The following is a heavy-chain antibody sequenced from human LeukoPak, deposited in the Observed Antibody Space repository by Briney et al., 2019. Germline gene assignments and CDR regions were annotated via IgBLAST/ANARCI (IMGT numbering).Heavy chain of an antibody. J-gene: IGHJ5*02. CDR3: ARDWGRIVVVPAWALNWFDP. CDR2: ISSSSSYM. D-gene: IGHD2-2*01. Sequence: GGSLRLSCAASGFTFSSYSMNWVRQAPGKGLEWVSSISSSSSYMYYADSVKGRFTISRDNAKNSLYLQMNSLRAEDTAVYYCARDWGRIVVVPAWALNWFDPWGQGTLVTVSS. V-gene: IGHV3-21*01. CDR1: GFTFSSYS.